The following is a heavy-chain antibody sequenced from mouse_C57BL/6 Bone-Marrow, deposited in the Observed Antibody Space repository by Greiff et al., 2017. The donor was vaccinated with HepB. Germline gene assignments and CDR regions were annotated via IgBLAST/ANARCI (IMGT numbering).Heavy chain of an antibody. V-gene: IGHV1-5*01. CDR1: GYTFTSYW. Sequence: EVQLQQSGTVLARPGASVKMSCKTSGYTFTSYWMPWVKQRPGQGLEWIGAIYPGNSDTSYNQKFKGKAKLPAVTSASTAYMELSSLTNEDSAVYYCTRRKIYYYGSSPHWYFDVWGTGTTVTVSS. CDR3: TRRKIYYYGSSPHWYFDV. D-gene: IGHD1-1*01. CDR2: IYPGNSDT. J-gene: IGHJ1*03.